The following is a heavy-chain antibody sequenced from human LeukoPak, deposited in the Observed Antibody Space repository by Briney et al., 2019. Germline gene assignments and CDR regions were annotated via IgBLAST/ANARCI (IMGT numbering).Heavy chain of an antibody. J-gene: IGHJ4*02. Sequence: GGSLRLSCAASGFTFSSYSINWVRQAPGKGLEWVSSISESSNYTYYADSVKGRFTISRDNAKNSLYLQMNSLRAEDTALYYCAREFCSDGTCYWSFDFWGQGNLVTVSS. CDR1: GFTFSSYS. D-gene: IGHD2-15*01. CDR3: AREFCSDGTCYWSFDF. V-gene: IGHV3-21*01. CDR2: ISESSNYT.